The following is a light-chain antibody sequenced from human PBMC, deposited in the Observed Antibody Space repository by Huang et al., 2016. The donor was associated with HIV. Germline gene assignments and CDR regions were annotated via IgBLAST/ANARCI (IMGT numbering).Light chain of an antibody. CDR2: AAS. V-gene: IGKV1-27*01. CDR3: QKYNNVPRT. J-gene: IGKJ1*01. CDR1: QDIGTY. Sequence: DIPMTQSPSSLSASIGDRITISCRASQDIGTYLAWYQHKPGKVPNLLIYAASTLQSGVPSRFSGSGSGTNFTLTIGSLQHEDVASYYCQKYNNVPRTFGHGTKVEIK.